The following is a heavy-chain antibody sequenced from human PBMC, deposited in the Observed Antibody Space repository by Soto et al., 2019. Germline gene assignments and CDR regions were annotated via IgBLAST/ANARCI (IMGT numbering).Heavy chain of an antibody. Sequence: SETLSLTCSVSGGSMSEYFWSWIRQSPGKGLEWIGYIYYLGSTDYNPSLKSRVTISVDTSKRQFSLRLTSVAAADTAVYYCARDGYDGSGSPYPAYWGPGTQVTVSS. J-gene: IGHJ4*02. CDR2: IYYLGST. CDR3: ARDGYDGSGSPYPAY. V-gene: IGHV4-59*01. CDR1: GGSMSEYF. D-gene: IGHD3-10*01.